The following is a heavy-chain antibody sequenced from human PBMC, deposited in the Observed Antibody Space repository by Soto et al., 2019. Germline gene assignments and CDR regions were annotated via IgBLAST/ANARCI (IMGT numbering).Heavy chain of an antibody. D-gene: IGHD6-6*01. J-gene: IGHJ6*02. CDR2: ISSAGSTI. CDR3: ARDQLAARRYYYYGMDV. V-gene: IGHV3-48*03. CDR1: RFTFSSYE. Sequence: GGSLRLSCAASRFTFSSYELNWVRQAPGTGLEWVSSISSAGSTIYYADSVKGRFTISRDNAKNSLYLQMNSLRAEDTAVYYCARDQLAARRYYYYGMDVWGQGTTVTVSS.